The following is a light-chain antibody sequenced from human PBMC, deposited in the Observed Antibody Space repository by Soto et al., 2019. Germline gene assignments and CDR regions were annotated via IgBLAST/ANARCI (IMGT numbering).Light chain of an antibody. CDR2: DNI. J-gene: IGLJ3*02. CDR1: SSNIGTSY. V-gene: IGLV1-51*01. CDR3: ATWDSSLTDVV. Sequence: QSVLTQPPSVSAAPGEKVTISCSGSSSNIGTSYVSWSHQLPGTAPKVLIYDNIKRPSGIPDRFSGSKSGTSVTLSITGLQTGDEAVYYCATWDSSLTDVVFGGGTKLTVL.